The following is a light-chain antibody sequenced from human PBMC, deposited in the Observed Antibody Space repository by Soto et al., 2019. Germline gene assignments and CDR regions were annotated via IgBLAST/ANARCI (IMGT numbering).Light chain of an antibody. J-gene: IGLJ1*01. V-gene: IGLV2-14*03. CDR2: DVT. Sequence: QSALTQPASVSGSPGQSITISCTGTSSDIGHYDYVSWYQQHPGKAPKLMIYDVTNRPSGVSNRFSGSKSGNTASLTISGLQAEDEADYYCSSCASSSTRVFGTGTKVTVL. CDR3: SSCASSSTRV. CDR1: SSDIGHYDY.